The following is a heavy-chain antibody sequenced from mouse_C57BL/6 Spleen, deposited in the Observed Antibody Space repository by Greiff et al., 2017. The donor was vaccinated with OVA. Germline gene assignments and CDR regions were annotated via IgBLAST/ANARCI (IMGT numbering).Heavy chain of an antibody. V-gene: IGHV1-72*01. CDR2: IDPNSGGT. CDR3: ASDSSGYVRVAY. D-gene: IGHD3-2*02. Sequence: VQLQQPGAELVKPGASVKLSCKASGYTFTSYWMHWVKQRPGRGLAWIGRIDPNSGGTKYNEKFKSKATLTVDNPSITAYMPLSSLTSEDSAVYYCASDSSGYVRVAYWGQGTLVTVSA. J-gene: IGHJ3*01. CDR1: GYTFTSYW.